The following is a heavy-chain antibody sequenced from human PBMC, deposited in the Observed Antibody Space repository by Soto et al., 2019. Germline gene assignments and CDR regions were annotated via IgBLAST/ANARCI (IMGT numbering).Heavy chain of an antibody. CDR1: GYTFTNYG. V-gene: IGHV1-18*01. Sequence: ASVKVSCKASGYTFTNYGVSWVRQAPGQRLEWMGWINVGNGNTRYSQKFQGRLTLTRDTPINTAYIELSSLTSDDTAVYYCATSGGGWYLYWGQGTLVTVSS. J-gene: IGHJ4*02. CDR2: INVGNGNT. CDR3: ATSGGGWYLY. D-gene: IGHD6-19*01.